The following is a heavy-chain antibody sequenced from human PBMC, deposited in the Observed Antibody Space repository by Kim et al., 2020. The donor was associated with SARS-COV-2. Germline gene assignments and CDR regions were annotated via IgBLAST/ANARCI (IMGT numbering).Heavy chain of an antibody. Sequence: GGSLRLSCAASGFTFSSYWMSWVRQAPGKGLEWVANIKQDGSEKYYVDSVKGRFTISRDNAKNSLYLQMNSLRAEDTAVYYCARSLLNVDIVATTYWYFDLWGRGTLVTVSS. CDR2: IKQDGSEK. J-gene: IGHJ2*01. CDR3: ARSLLNVDIVATTYWYFDL. D-gene: IGHD5-12*01. V-gene: IGHV3-7*01. CDR1: GFTFSSYW.